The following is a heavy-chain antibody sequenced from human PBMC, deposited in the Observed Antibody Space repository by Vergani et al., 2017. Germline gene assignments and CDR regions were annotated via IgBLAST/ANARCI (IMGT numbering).Heavy chain of an antibody. CDR1: GFTFSSYG. V-gene: IGHV3-33*08. CDR3: ARSGEKYSSGWYEGDYFDY. Sequence: VQLVESGGGLVQPGGSLRLSCAASGFTFSSYGMHWVRQAPGKGLEWVAVIWYDGSNKYYADSVKGRFTISRDNSKNTLYLQMNSLRAEDTAVYYCARSGEKYSSGWYEGDYFDYWGQGTLVTVSS. D-gene: IGHD6-19*01. J-gene: IGHJ4*02. CDR2: IWYDGSNK.